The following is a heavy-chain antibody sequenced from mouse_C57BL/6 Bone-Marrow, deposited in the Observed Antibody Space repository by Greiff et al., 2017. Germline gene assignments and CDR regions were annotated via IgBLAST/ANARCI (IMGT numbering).Heavy chain of an antibody. J-gene: IGHJ3*01. CDR3: ARYYGSSYEAWFAY. D-gene: IGHD1-1*01. CDR1: GFNIKDYY. V-gene: IGHV14-2*01. Sequence: EVKLQESGAELVKPGASVKLSCTASGFNIKDYYMHWVKQRTEQGLEWIGRIDPEDGETKYAPKFQGKATITADTSSNTAYLQLSSLTSEDTAVYYCARYYGSSYEAWFAYCGQGTLVTVSA. CDR2: IDPEDGET.